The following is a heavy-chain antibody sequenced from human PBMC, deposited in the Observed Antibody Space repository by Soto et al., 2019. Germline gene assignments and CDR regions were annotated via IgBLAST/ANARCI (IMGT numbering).Heavy chain of an antibody. V-gene: IGHV4-39*01. D-gene: IGHD6-19*01. CDR2: IYYSGST. J-gene: IGHJ4*02. Sequence: SETLSLTCTVSGGSISSSSYYWGWIRQPPGKGLEWIGSIYYSGSTYYNPSLKSRVTISVDTSKNQFSLKLSSVTAADAAVYYCARHDGVAGTPPYFDYWGQGTLVTVSS. CDR1: GGSISSSSYY. CDR3: ARHDGVAGTPPYFDY.